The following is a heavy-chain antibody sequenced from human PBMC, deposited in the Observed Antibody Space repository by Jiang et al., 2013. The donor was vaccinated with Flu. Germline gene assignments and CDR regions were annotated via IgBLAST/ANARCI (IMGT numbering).Heavy chain of an antibody. D-gene: IGHD4-23*01. Sequence: VQLVESGPGLVKSSETLSLTCTVSGVSIFQNPDYWIWIRQPPGKGLEWIGYVHYSGDTNYNPSLRSRVSMSLDTSKNQFSLKLNSVIAADTAVYYCARQDGRWSAFDIWG. J-gene: IGHJ3*02. CDR2: VHYSGDT. CDR1: GVSIFQNPDY. CDR3: ARQDGRWSAFDI. V-gene: IGHV4-59*08.